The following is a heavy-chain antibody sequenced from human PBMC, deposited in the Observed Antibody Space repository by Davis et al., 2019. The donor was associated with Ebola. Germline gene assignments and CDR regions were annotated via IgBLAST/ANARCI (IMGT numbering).Heavy chain of an antibody. J-gene: IGHJ4*02. CDR3: ARAYTSGWKTIDH. CDR1: GYTFTNYD. CDR2: MNPNSANT. Sequence: AASVKVSCKASGYTFTNYDINWVRQATGQGLEWMGWMNPNSANTGYAQNFQGRVTMTRDTSISTAYMELSSLRPDDTAVYYCARAYTSGWKTIDHWGQGTLVTVSS. D-gene: IGHD6-25*01. V-gene: IGHV1-8*02.